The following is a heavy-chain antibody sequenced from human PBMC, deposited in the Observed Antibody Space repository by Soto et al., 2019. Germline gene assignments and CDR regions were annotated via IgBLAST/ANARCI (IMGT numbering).Heavy chain of an antibody. J-gene: IGHJ6*02. D-gene: IGHD6-19*01. V-gene: IGHV1-69*13. Sequence: ASVKVSCKASGGTFSSYAISWVRQAPGQGLEWMGGIIPIFGTANYAQKFQGRVTITADESTSTAYMELSSLRSEDTAVYYCARLRDYYYYGMDVWGQGTTVTVSS. CDR3: ARLRDYYYYGMDV. CDR1: GGTFSSYA. CDR2: IIPIFGTA.